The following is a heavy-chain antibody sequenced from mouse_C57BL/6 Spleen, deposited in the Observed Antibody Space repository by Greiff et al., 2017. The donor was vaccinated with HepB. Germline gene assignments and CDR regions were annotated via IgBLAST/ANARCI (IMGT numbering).Heavy chain of an antibody. CDR2: IDPSDSYT. J-gene: IGHJ2*01. V-gene: IGHV1-50*01. D-gene: IGHD4-1*01. CDR3: VTGTFDY. Sequence: QVHVKQPGAELVKPGASVKLSCKASGYTFTSYWMQWVKQRPGQGLEWIGEIDPSDSYTNYNQKFKGKATLTVDTSSSTAYMQLSSLTSEDSAVYYCVTGTFDYWGQGTTLTVSS. CDR1: GYTFTSYW.